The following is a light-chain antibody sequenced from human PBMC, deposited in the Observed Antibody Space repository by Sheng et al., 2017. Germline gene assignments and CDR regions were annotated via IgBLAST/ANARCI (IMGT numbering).Light chain of an antibody. CDR3: QQYGSSPLA. CDR1: QSIRNSY. J-gene: IGKJ1*01. V-gene: IGKV3-20*01. CDR2: GAT. Sequence: EIVLTQSPGTLSLSPGERATLSCRASQSIRNSYLAWYQQTPGQAPRLFIYGATNRATGTPDRFSGSGFGTDFTLTITSLEPEDYAVYYCQQYGSSPLAFGQGTKVEIK.